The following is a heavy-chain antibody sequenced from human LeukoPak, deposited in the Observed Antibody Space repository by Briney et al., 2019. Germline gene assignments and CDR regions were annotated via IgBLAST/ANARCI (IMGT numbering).Heavy chain of an antibody. D-gene: IGHD1-26*01. CDR2: INSDGSII. J-gene: IGHJ4*02. V-gene: IGHV3-74*01. Sequence: GGSLRLSCAASGFTFSTFWMHWVRQAPGKGLAWVSRINSDGSIINYADSVKGRFTISRDNARNTLYLEMNSLRAEDTALYYCGRAILGQWDSWGQGTLVTVSS. CDR3: GRAILGQWDS. CDR1: GFTFSTFW.